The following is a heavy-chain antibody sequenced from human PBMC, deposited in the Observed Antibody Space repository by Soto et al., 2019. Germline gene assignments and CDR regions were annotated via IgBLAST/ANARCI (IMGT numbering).Heavy chain of an antibody. CDR1: GGTFSSYA. CDR3: ARGGLEGFWSGYYDY. J-gene: IGHJ4*02. Sequence: SVKVSCKASGGTFSSYAISWVRQAPGQGLEWMGGIIPIFATANYAQKFQGRVTITADESTSTAYMELSSLRSEDTAVYYCARGGLEGFWSGYYDYWGQGTLVTVSS. CDR2: IIPIFATA. D-gene: IGHD3-3*01. V-gene: IGHV1-69*13.